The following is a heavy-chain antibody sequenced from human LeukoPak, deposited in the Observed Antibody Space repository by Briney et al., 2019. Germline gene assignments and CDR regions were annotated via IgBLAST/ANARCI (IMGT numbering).Heavy chain of an antibody. CDR2: ISSSSSYI. V-gene: IGHV3-21*01. J-gene: IGHJ4*02. D-gene: IGHD1-26*01. Sequence: GGSLRLSCAASGFTFSTYSMNWVRQAPGKGLEWVSSISSSSSYIYYADSVKGRFTISRDNAKNSLYLQMNSLRAEDTAVYYCARTQSGSYGFDYWGQGTLVTVSP. CDR3: ARTQSGSYGFDY. CDR1: GFTFSTYS.